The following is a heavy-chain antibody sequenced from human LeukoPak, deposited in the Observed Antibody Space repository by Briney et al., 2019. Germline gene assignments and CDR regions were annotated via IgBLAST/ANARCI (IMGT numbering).Heavy chain of an antibody. CDR3: ARQTSGYSSSWPPDWFDP. D-gene: IGHD6-13*01. J-gene: IGHJ5*02. CDR1: GGSISSSSYY. CDR2: IYYSGST. Sequence: SETLSLTCTVSGGSISSSSYYWGWIRQPPGKGLEWIGSIYYSGSTYYNPSLKSRVTISVDTSKNQFSLKLSSVTATDTAVCYCARQTSGYSSSWPPDWFDPWGQGTLVTVSS. V-gene: IGHV4-39*01.